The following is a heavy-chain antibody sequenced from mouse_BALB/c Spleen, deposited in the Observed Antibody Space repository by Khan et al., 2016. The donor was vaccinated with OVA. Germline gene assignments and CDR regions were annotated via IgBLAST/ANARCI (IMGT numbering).Heavy chain of an antibody. CDR2: INPSNGYT. Sequence: QVQLHQSGAELARPGASVKMSCKASGYTFTSYTIHWIKLRPGQGLEWIGYINPSNGYTNYNQKFKDKATLTADKSSTTAYMQLSSLTSDDSAVYDCVRDEAYHRNGGWFAYWGQGTLVTVSA. D-gene: IGHD2-14*01. CDR1: GYTFTSYT. J-gene: IGHJ3*01. V-gene: IGHV1-4*01. CDR3: VRDEAYHRNGGWFAY.